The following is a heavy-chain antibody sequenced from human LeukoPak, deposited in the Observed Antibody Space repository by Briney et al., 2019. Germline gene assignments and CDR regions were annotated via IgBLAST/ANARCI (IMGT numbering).Heavy chain of an antibody. CDR3: ARDQGGYDSSAFDF. D-gene: IGHD3-22*01. J-gene: IGHJ4*02. CDR2: IDDSGKT. Sequence: SETLSLTCTVSGASISGGGYYWSWIRQHPGKGLEWIGFIDDSGKTYCIPSLRSRVSMSVDTSKKQSSLRLNSVTAADTAVYYCARDQGGYDSSAFDFWGQGILVIISS. CDR1: GASISGGGYY. V-gene: IGHV4-31*03.